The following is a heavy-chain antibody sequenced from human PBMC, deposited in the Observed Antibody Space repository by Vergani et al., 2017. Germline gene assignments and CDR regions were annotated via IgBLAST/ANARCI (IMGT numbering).Heavy chain of an antibody. J-gene: IGHJ4*02. CDR2: IIPIFGTA. Sequence: QVQLVQSGAELKKPGASVSVSCKGSSHTFQTYGISWVRQAPGQGLEWMGRIIPIFGTANYAQKFQGRVTITADESTSTAYMELSSLRSEDTAVYYCARESGSATITMIVVALHYFDYWGQGTLVTVSS. CDR1: SHTFQTYG. CDR3: ARESGSATITMIVVALHYFDY. V-gene: IGHV1-69*13. D-gene: IGHD3-22*01.